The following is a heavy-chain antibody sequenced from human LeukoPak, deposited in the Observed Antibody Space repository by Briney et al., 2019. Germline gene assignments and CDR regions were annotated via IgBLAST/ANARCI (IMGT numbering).Heavy chain of an antibody. Sequence: GGSLRLSCAASGFTFSSYSMNWVRQAPGKGLEWVSSISSSSSYIYYADSVKGRFTISRDNTKNSLYLQMNSLRAEDTAVYYCAKDSRYSGGHLGEFDYWGQGTLVTVSS. D-gene: IGHD1-26*01. CDR2: ISSSSSYI. CDR3: AKDSRYSGGHLGEFDY. J-gene: IGHJ4*02. V-gene: IGHV3-21*04. CDR1: GFTFSSYS.